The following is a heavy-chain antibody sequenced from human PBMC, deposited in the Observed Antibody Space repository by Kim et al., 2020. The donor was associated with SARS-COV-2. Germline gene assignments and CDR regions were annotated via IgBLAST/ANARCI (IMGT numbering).Heavy chain of an antibody. CDR3: ARAYCSSTSCPLVPFDY. Sequence: GGSLRLSCAASGFTFSSYWMSWVRQAPGKGLEWVANIKQDGSEKYYVDSVKGRFTISRDNAKNSLYLQMNSLRAEDTAVYYCARAYCSSTSCPLVPFDYWGQGTLVTVSS. CDR2: IKQDGSEK. CDR1: GFTFSSYW. J-gene: IGHJ4*02. D-gene: IGHD2-2*01. V-gene: IGHV3-7*01.